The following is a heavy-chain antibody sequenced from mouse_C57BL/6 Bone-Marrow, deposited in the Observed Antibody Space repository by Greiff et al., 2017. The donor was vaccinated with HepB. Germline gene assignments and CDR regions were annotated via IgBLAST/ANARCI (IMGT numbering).Heavy chain of an antibody. CDR1: GYTFTDYE. Sequence: VQLQQSGAELVRPGASVTLSCKASGYTFTDYEMHWVKQTPVHGLEWIGAIDPETGGTAYTEKFKGKAILTADKSSSTAYMELRSLTSEDSAVYYCAWGEYRFAYWGQGTLVTVSA. J-gene: IGHJ3*01. D-gene: IGHD5-2*01. CDR3: AWGEYRFAY. V-gene: IGHV1-15*01. CDR2: IDPETGGT.